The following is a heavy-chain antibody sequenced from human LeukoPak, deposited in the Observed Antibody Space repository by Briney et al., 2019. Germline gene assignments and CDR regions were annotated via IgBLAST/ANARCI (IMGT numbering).Heavy chain of an antibody. CDR1: GGSISSYY. J-gene: IGHJ5*02. D-gene: IGHD4-17*01. CDR2: INYSGNT. V-gene: IGHV4-59*01. CDR3: ARGLLWHMTTVTLRVRNWFDP. Sequence: SETLSLTCTVSGGSISSYYWSWIRQPPGKGLEWIGYINYSGNTNYNPSLKSRVTIAVDTSKNQFSLKLSSVTAADTAVYYCARGLLWHMTTVTLRVRNWFDPWGQGTLVTVSS.